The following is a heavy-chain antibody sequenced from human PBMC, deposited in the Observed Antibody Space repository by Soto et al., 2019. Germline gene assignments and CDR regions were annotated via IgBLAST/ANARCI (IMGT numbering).Heavy chain of an antibody. Sequence: GGSLRLACAASGFAFSSYSMNWVRQAPGKGLEWVSSISSYGSSIYYADSVKGRFTISRDNARNSLSLQMNSLRAEDTAVYYCATEKGYSDFRGQGNLVTVSS. D-gene: IGHD5-12*01. CDR3: ATEKGYSDF. CDR1: GFAFSSYS. CDR2: ISSYGSSI. V-gene: IGHV3-48*01. J-gene: IGHJ4*02.